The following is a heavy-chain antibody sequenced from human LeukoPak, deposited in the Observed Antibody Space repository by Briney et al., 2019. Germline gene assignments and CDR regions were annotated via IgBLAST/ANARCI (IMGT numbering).Heavy chain of an antibody. CDR3: ARGLNSGWWAY. D-gene: IGHD6-19*01. CDR2: ISSSSSYI. J-gene: IGHJ4*02. V-gene: IGHV3-21*01. CDR1: GFTFSSYS. Sequence: GGSLRLSCAASGFTFSSYSMNWVRQAPGKGLEWVSSISSSSSYIYYADSVKGRFTISRDNAKNALYLQMNSLRAEDTAVYYCARGLNSGWWAYWGQGTLVTVSS.